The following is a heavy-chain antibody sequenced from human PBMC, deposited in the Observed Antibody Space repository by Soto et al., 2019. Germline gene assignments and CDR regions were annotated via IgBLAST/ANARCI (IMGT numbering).Heavy chain of an antibody. D-gene: IGHD4-17*01. CDR1: GYTFTSYG. Sequence: ASVKVSCKASGYTFTSYGISWVRQAPGQGLEWMGWISAYNGNTNYAQKLQGRVTMTTDTSTSTAYMELRSLRADDTALYYCTKGTMVNDADMANWGQGTLVTVSS. J-gene: IGHJ4*02. V-gene: IGHV1-18*01. CDR3: TKGTMVNDADMAN. CDR2: ISAYNGNT.